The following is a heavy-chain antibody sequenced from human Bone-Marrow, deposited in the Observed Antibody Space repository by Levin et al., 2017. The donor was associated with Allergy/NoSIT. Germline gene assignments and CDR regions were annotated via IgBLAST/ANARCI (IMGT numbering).Heavy chain of an antibody. CDR2: INPNSGGP. J-gene: IGHJ4*02. CDR1: GYTFTGYY. D-gene: IGHD3-22*01. V-gene: IGHV1-2*02. CDR3: ARLSHYNDSC. Sequence: ASVKVSCKASGYTFTGYYLHWVRQAPGQGPEWMGWINPNSGGPNYAQKFQGRVTMTRDTSISTAYMELSRLRSDHTAVYYCARLSHYNDSCWGPGTLVTVSS.